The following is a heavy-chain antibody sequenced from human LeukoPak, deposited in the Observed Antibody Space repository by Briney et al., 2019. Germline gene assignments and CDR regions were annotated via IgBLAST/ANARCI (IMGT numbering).Heavy chain of an antibody. Sequence: SETLSLTCAVYGGSFSGYYWSWIRQPPGKGLEWIGEINHSGFTNYNPSLKSRVTISVDTSKNQVSLKLSSVTVADTAVYYCARASATYYYDSSGYDFDYWGQGTLVTVSS. J-gene: IGHJ4*02. CDR2: INHSGFT. CDR3: ARASATYYYDSSGYDFDY. V-gene: IGHV4-34*01. CDR1: GGSFSGYY. D-gene: IGHD3-22*01.